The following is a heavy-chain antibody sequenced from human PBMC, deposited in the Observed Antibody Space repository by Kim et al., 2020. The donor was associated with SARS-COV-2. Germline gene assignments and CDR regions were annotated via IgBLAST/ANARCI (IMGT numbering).Heavy chain of an antibody. CDR2: IIPVLDIT. V-gene: IGHV1-69*10. CDR1: GGTLSNYA. Sequence: SVKVSCKASGGTLSNYAINWVRQAPGQGLEWMGGIIPVLDITTYAQKFQGRVTITADKSTNIAYMERSSLRSEDTAVYYCERADFDWLVEEGYYGMDVWGQGTTVTVSS. CDR3: ERADFDWLVEEGYYGMDV. J-gene: IGHJ6*02. D-gene: IGHD3-9*01.